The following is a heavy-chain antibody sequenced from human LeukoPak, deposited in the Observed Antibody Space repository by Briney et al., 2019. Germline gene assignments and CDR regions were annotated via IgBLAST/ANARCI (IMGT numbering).Heavy chain of an antibody. Sequence: SETLSLTCTVSGGSISSYYWSWIRQPPGKRLEWIGHIYYSGSTNYNPSLKSRVTISVDTSKNQFSLKLSSVTTADTAVYYCASRSSIWSGYQDTLYYFDSWGQGTLVTVSS. CDR1: GGSISSYY. D-gene: IGHD3-3*01. CDR2: IYYSGST. J-gene: IGHJ4*02. V-gene: IGHV4-59*01. CDR3: ASRSSIWSGYQDTLYYFDS.